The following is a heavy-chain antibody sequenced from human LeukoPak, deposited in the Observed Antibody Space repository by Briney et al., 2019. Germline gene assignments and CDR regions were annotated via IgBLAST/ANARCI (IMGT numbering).Heavy chain of an antibody. CDR2: ISAYNGNT. J-gene: IGHJ4*02. CDR1: GYTFTSYG. D-gene: IGHD3-3*01. V-gene: IGHV1-18*01. Sequence: ASVKVSCKASGYTFTSYGISWVRQAPGQGLEWMGWISAYNGNTNYAQKLQGRVTMTTDTSTCTAYMELRSLRSDDTAVYYCARSALNYDFWSGYYSDWGQGTLVTVSS. CDR3: ARSALNYDFWSGYYSD.